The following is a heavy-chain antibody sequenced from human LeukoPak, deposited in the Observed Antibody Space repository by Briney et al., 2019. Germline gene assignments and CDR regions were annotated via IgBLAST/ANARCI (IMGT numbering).Heavy chain of an antibody. CDR3: AKDGGGNSLFDS. D-gene: IGHD2/OR15-2a*01. CDR2: LSDSGVNT. Sequence: GGSLRLSCAASGFTFSTYGMGWVRQAPGKGLEWVSTLSDSGVNTHYADSVKGRFTISRDNSKSTLYLQMNSLRVEDTAVYYCAKDGGGNSLFDSWGQGTQVSVSS. J-gene: IGHJ4*02. V-gene: IGHV3-23*01. CDR1: GFTFSTYG.